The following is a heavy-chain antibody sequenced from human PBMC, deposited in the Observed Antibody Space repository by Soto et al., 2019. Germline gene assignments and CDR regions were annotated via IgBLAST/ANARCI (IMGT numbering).Heavy chain of an antibody. CDR3: ARGSTNGGSCFDY. CDR2: INHSGST. V-gene: IGHV4-34*01. CDR1: GGSFSGYY. J-gene: IGHJ4*02. D-gene: IGHD2-15*01. Sequence: LSLTCAVYGGSFSGYYWSWIRQPPGKGLEWIGEINHSGSTNYNPSLKSRVTISVDTSKNQFSLKLSSVTAADTAVYYCARGSTNGGSCFDYWGQGTLVTVSS.